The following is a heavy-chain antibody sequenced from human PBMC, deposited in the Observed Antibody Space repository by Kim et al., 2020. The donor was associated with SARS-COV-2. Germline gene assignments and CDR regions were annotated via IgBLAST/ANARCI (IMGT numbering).Heavy chain of an antibody. CDR1: GFTFSSYA. V-gene: IGHV3-23*01. Sequence: GGSLRLSCAASGFTFSSYAMSWVRQAPGKGLEWVSAISGSGGSTYYADSVKGRFAISRDNSKNTLYLQMNSLRAEDTAVYYCAKDGGRIAVALRTDYWGQGTLVTVSS. D-gene: IGHD6-19*01. CDR2: ISGSGGST. J-gene: IGHJ4*02. CDR3: AKDGGRIAVALRTDY.